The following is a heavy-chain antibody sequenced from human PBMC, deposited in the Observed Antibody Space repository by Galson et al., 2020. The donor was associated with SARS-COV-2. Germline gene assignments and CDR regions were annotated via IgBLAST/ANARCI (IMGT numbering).Heavy chain of an antibody. D-gene: IGHD1-7*01. CDR2: IDPSDSYT. V-gene: IGHV5-10-1*01. Sequence: HVESLKISCKGSGYSFTSYLISWVRQMPGKGLEWMGRIDPSDSYTNHSPSFPGHVTIPADKSISTAYLQWSSLKASDTAMYYCARHLDLGLHYYMDVWGKGTTVTVSS. CDR1: GYSFTSYL. CDR3: ARHLDLGLHYYMDV. J-gene: IGHJ6*03.